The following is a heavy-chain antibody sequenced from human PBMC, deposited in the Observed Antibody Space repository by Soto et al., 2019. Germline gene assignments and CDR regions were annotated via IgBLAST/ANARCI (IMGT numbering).Heavy chain of an antibody. CDR1: GFTFSSYR. J-gene: IGHJ4*01. Sequence: EVQLVQSGGGVVQPGGSLRLSCAASGFTFSSYRMNWVRQAPGKGLEWVANIKQDGSEKFYVDSVKGRFTISRDNAKNSLFLHMNRPGAEDTALYYCEREDSVSSYYCQWGHGTLGTVSS. D-gene: IGHD1-26*01. CDR2: IKQDGSEK. CDR3: EREDSVSSYYCQ. V-gene: IGHV3-7*03.